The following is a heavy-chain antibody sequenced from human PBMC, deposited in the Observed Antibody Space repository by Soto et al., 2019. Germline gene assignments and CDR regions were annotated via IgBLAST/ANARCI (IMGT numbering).Heavy chain of an antibody. J-gene: IGHJ5*02. Sequence: EVQLLESGGGLVQPGGSLRLSCAASGFTFSSYAMSWVRQAPGKGLEWVSAISGSGGSTYYADSVKGRFTISRDNSKNALYLQMNSLRAEDTAVYYGAKASVGDTTRSWFDPWGQGTLVTVSS. CDR3: AKASVGDTTRSWFDP. V-gene: IGHV3-23*01. CDR1: GFTFSSYA. CDR2: ISGSGGST. D-gene: IGHD1-26*01.